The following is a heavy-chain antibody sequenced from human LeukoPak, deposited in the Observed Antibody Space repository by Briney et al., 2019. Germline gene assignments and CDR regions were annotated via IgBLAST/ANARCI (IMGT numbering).Heavy chain of an antibody. CDR1: GVTFSSYW. D-gene: IGHD2-2*01. V-gene: IGHV3-7*01. CDR2: INQLGNEK. J-gene: IGHJ4*02. Sequence: GRTLRLSCAASGVTFSSYWMSWIRQAPGRGPEWVANINQLGNEKNYVDSVNGRFTISRNNVDDSLYLEMNSLRVEDTAVYYCGRDRVVPAATFYWGQGVLVTVSS. CDR3: GRDRVVPAATFY.